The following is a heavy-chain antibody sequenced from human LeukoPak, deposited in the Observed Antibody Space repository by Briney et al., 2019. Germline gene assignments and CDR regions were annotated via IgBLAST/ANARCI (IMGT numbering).Heavy chain of an antibody. CDR1: GFTFSSYA. D-gene: IGHD3-3*01. CDR2: ISGSGGST. Sequence: GGSLRRSCAASGFTFSSYAMSWVRQAPGKGLEWVSAISGSGGSTYYADSVKGRFTISRDNSKNTLYLQMNSLRAEDTAVYYCAKEWRREWLLYWGFDYWGQGTLVTVSS. J-gene: IGHJ4*02. CDR3: AKEWRREWLLYWGFDY. V-gene: IGHV3-23*01.